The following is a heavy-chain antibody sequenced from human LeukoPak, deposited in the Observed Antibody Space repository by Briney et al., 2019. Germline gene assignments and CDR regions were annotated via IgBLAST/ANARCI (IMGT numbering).Heavy chain of an antibody. V-gene: IGHV1-69*05. Sequence: SVKVSCKASGGTFSSYAISWVRQAPGQGLEWMGGIIPIFGTANYAQKFQGRVTITTDESTSTAYMEPSSLRSEDTAVYYCARAQEMATMRGWYFDLWGRGTLVTVSS. CDR2: IIPIFGTA. CDR3: ARAQEMATMRGWYFDL. J-gene: IGHJ2*01. CDR1: GGTFSSYA. D-gene: IGHD5-24*01.